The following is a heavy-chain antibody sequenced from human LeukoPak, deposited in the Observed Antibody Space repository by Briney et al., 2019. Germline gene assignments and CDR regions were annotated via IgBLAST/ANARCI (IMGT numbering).Heavy chain of an antibody. J-gene: IGHJ4*02. D-gene: IGHD3-16*01. CDR1: GFTFRSYS. Sequence: GGSLRLSCAAAGFTFRSYSMDWVRQSPGKGLEWLSHISTRSDTIYYADSVKGRFTISRDNAKHSLYLQMNSLRDEDSAVYCCARGWVSNTFDYWGQGTLVTVSS. CDR3: ARGWVSNTFDY. V-gene: IGHV3-48*02. CDR2: ISTRSDTI.